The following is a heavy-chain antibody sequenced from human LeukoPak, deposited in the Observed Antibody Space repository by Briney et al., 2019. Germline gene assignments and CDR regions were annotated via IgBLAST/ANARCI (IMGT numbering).Heavy chain of an antibody. CDR3: ASGLGAVTGTDY. V-gene: IGHV3-30*04. CDR2: ISYDGGKK. D-gene: IGHD6-19*01. J-gene: IGHJ4*02. CDR1: GFTFSTYP. Sequence: GGSLRLSCAASGFTFSTYPMHGVRQARGKGLEGVAVISYDGGKKYFADSVKGRFTISRDNSKNTLYLQMNSLRTEDTAVYYCASGLGAVTGTDYWGQGTLVTVSS.